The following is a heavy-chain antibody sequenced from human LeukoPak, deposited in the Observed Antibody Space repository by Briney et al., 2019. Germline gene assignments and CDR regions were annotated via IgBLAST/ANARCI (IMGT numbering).Heavy chain of an antibody. CDR3: ARVGGNHWDYYYMDV. CDR1: GGSISSYY. Sequence: SETLSLTCTVSGGSISSYYWSWIRQPPGKGLEWIGYIYYSGSTNYNPSLKSRVTISVDTSKNQFSLKLSSVTAADTAVYYCARVGGNHWDYYYMDVWGKGTTVTISS. CDR2: IYYSGST. J-gene: IGHJ6*03. V-gene: IGHV4-59*01. D-gene: IGHD4-23*01.